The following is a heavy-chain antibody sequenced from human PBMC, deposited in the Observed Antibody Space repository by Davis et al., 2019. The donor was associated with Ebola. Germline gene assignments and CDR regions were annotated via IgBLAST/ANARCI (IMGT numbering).Heavy chain of an antibody. J-gene: IGHJ4*02. Sequence: GESLKISCEAAGFTFSNYAMSWVRQAPGKGLEWVSSISGSGGSTYYADSVKGRFTISRDNSKNTLYLQMNSLRAEDTAVYYCAKSGHYYDSSGYPFSWFDYWGQGTLVTVSS. CDR1: GFTFSNYA. CDR3: AKSGHYYDSSGYPFSWFDY. CDR2: ISGSGGST. D-gene: IGHD3-22*01. V-gene: IGHV3-23*01.